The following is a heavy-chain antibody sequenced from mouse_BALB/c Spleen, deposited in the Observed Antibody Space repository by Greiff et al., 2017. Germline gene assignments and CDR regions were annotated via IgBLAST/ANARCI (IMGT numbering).Heavy chain of an antibody. CDR1: GFTFSDYY. CDR3: ARTMSTTGYAMDY. V-gene: IGHV5-4*02. D-gene: IGHD2-4*01. Sequence: EVQRVESGGGLVKPGGSLKLSCAASGFTFSDYYMYWVRQTPEKRLEWVATISDGGSYTYYPDSVKGRFTISRDNAKNNLYLQMSSLKSEDTAMYYCARTMSTTGYAMDYGGQGTSVTVSS. CDR2: ISDGGSYT. J-gene: IGHJ4*01.